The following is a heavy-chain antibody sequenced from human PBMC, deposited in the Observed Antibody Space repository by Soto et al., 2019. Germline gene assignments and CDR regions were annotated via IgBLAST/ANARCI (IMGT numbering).Heavy chain of an antibody. D-gene: IGHD2-21*01. J-gene: IGHJ6*02. CDR2: IIPIFGTA. CDR3: VRVVSSYYYGMDV. CDR1: GGTVSSYA. V-gene: IGHV1-69*01. Sequence: QVQLVQFGAEVKKPGSSVKVSCKASGGTVSSYAISWVRQAPGQGLEWMGGIIPIFGTANYAQKFQGRVTITADESTSTAYMELSSLRSEDTAVYYCVRVVSSYYYGMDVWGQGTTVTVSS.